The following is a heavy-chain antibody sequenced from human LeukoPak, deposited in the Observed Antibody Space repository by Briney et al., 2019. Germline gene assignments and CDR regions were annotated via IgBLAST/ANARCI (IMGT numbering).Heavy chain of an antibody. CDR2: ISTSGSAI. D-gene: IGHD4-23*01. J-gene: IGHJ4*02. Sequence: QPGGSLRLSCAASGFTFSTYEMNWVRQAPGKGLECISYISTSGSAIYYADSVKGRFTISTDNVKNSLYLQMNSLRAEDTAVYYCARATTTVASFDYWGQGTLVTVSS. V-gene: IGHV3-48*03. CDR3: ARATTTVASFDY. CDR1: GFTFSTYE.